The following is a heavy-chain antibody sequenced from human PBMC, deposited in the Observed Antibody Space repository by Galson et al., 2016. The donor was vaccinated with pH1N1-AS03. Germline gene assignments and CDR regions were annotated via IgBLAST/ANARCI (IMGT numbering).Heavy chain of an antibody. V-gene: IGHV3-9*01. Sequence: SLRLSCAASGFSFDDYAMHWVRQAPGKGLEWVSSLRWNSDKITYADSVKGRFTISRDNAKNSLYPEMNSLRAEDTALYYCAKDIGFLMVYTEGPFDYWVPGSRVTVVS. CDR2: LRWNSDKI. CDR1: GFSFDDYA. CDR3: AKDIGFLMVYTEGPFDY. J-gene: IGHJ4*02. D-gene: IGHD2-8*01.